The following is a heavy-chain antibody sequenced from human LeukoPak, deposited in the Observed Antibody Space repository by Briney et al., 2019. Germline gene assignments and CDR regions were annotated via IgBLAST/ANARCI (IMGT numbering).Heavy chain of an antibody. CDR1: GYTLTELS. Sequence: GASVKVSCKVSGYTLTELSMHWVRQAPGKGLEWRGGFDPEDGETIYAQKFQGRVTMTEDTSTDTAYMELSSLRSEDTAVYYCRTDRYGDYGDYIDYWGQGTLVTVSS. V-gene: IGHV1-24*01. CDR3: RTDRYGDYGDYIDY. D-gene: IGHD4-17*01. CDR2: FDPEDGET. J-gene: IGHJ4*02.